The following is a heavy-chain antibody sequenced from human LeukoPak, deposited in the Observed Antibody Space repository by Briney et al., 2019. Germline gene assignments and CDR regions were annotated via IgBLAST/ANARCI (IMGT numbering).Heavy chain of an antibody. J-gene: IGHJ5*02. CDR3: ARRKTMVRGVKNWFDP. CDR2: VNHSGST. CDR1: GGSFSGYY. Sequence: SSETLSLTCAVYGGSFSGYYWSWIRQPPGKGLEWIGEVNHSGSTNYNPPLKSRVTISVDTSKNQFSLKLSSVTAADTAVYYCARRKTMVRGVKNWFDPWGQGTLVTVSS. V-gene: IGHV4-34*01. D-gene: IGHD3-10*01.